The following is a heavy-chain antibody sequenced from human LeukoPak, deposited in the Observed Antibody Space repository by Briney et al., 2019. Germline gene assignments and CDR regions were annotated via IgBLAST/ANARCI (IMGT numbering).Heavy chain of an antibody. CDR1: GFSFSSYG. CDR2: IWYDGSNK. D-gene: IGHD3-22*01. Sequence: GGSLRLSCAASGFSFSSYGMHWVRQAPGKGLGWVAVIWYDGSNKYYADSVKGRFTISRDNSKNTLYLQMNCLRAEDTAVYYCAKDLGSGYYGLKFDCWGQGTLVTVSS. J-gene: IGHJ4*02. V-gene: IGHV3-33*06. CDR3: AKDLGSGYYGLKFDC.